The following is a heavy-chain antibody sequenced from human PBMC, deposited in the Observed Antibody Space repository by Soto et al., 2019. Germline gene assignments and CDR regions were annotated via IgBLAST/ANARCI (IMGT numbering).Heavy chain of an antibody. V-gene: IGHV1-58*01. CDR3: AADQGKGFWSAYYGMDV. J-gene: IGHJ6*02. CDR2: IVVGSGNT. CDR1: GFTFTSSA. D-gene: IGHD3-3*01. Sequence: GASVKVSFKASGFTFTSSAVHWVRQARGQRLEWIGWIVVGSGNTNYAQKFQERVTITRDMSTSTAYMELSSLRSEDTAVYYCAADQGKGFWSAYYGMDVWGQGTTVTVSS.